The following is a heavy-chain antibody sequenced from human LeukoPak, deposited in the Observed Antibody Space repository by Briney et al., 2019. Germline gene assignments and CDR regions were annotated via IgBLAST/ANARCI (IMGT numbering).Heavy chain of an antibody. CDR1: GGSISSGGYY. CDR3: AREPQDYSNYGYYYYGMDV. V-gene: IGHV4-31*03. Sequence: SETLSLTCTVSGGSISSGGYYWSWIRQHPGKGLEWIGYIYYSGSTYYNPSLKSRVTISVDTSKNQFSLKLSSVTAADTAVYYCAREPQDYSNYGYYYYGMDVWGQGTTVTVSS. CDR2: IYYSGST. J-gene: IGHJ6*02. D-gene: IGHD4-11*01.